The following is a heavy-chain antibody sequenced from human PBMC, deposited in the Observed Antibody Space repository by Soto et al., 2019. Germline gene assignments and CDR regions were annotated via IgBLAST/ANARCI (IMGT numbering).Heavy chain of an antibody. V-gene: IGHV3-23*01. CDR1: GFIFSSYA. D-gene: IGHD3-9*01. Sequence: GGSLRLSCAASGFIFSSYALNWVRQSPGKGLEWVSTISSSGEGTYYADSVKGRFTISRDNSKNTLYLQMNSLRAEDTAIYSCARDPSTGYADYWGQGTLVTVSS. CDR2: ISSSGEGT. CDR3: ARDPSTGYADY. J-gene: IGHJ4*02.